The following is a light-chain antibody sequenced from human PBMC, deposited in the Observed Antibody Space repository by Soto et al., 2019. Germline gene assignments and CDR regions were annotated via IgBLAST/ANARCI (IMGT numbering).Light chain of an antibody. CDR2: WAS. V-gene: IGKV4-1*01. Sequence: TRAPVSLAVSKSERATLNCTSRQRVLYSSKNMSYLGWYQQKPGQPPKVLIYWASTRESGVPDRFSGSGSGSEFTLTISSLQADDVAAYYCHQYCISAWTFGQGSKVDI. CDR1: QRVLYSSKNMSY. J-gene: IGKJ1*01. CDR3: HQYCISAWT.